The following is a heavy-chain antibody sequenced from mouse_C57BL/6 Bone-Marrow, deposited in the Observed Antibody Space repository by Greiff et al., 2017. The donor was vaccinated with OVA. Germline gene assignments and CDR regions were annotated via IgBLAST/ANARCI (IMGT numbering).Heavy chain of an antibody. CDR3: AADGNFDY. CDR2: IDPENGDT. D-gene: IGHD2-1*01. J-gene: IGHJ2*01. Sequence: EVQGVESGAELVRPGASVKLSCTASGFNITDDYMHWVKQRPEQGLEWIGWIDPENGDTEYTSKFKGKATITADTSSNTAYLQLSSLTSEDTAVYYCAADGNFDYWGQGTTVTVSA. CDR1: GFNITDDY. V-gene: IGHV14-4*01.